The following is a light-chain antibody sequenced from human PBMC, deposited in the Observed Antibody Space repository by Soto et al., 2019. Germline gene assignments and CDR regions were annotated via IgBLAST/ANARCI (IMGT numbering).Light chain of an antibody. Sequence: DIQMTQSPSSLSASVGDRVTITCQASQDISNYLNWYQQKPGKAPKLLTYDASNLEAGVPSRFSGSGSGTDFTFTISSLQPEEIATYYCQQYDNLLRAFGGGTKVQIK. J-gene: IGKJ4*01. CDR2: DAS. CDR3: QQYDNLLRA. CDR1: QDISNY. V-gene: IGKV1-33*01.